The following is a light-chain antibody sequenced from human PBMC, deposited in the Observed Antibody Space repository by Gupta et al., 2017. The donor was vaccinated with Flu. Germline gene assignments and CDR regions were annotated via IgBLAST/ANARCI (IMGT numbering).Light chain of an antibody. CDR1: SSDVGGYNY. J-gene: IGLJ3*02. Sequence: QSALTQPASVSGSPGQSITISCTGTSSDVGGYNYVSWYQQQHPGKAPKLMIFEVSNRPSGVSNRFSGSKSGNTASLTISGLQGEDEADYYCSSYASDNTWVFGGGTKLTVL. V-gene: IGLV2-14*01. CDR3: SSYASDNTWV. CDR2: EVS.